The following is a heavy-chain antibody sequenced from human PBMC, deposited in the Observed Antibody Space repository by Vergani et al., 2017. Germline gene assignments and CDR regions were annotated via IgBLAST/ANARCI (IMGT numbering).Heavy chain of an antibody. CDR3: SMTTVTRVPQRCDY. Sequence: QVQLVESGGGVVQPGRSLRLSCAASGFTFSSYGLHWVRRAPGKGLEWVAVIWYDGSNKYNADSVKGRFTISRDNSKNTLYLQMNSLRDEDTAVYYCSMTTVTRVPQRCDYWGQGTLVTVSS. V-gene: IGHV3-33*01. D-gene: IGHD4-17*01. CDR2: IWYDGSNK. J-gene: IGHJ4*02. CDR1: GFTFSSYG.